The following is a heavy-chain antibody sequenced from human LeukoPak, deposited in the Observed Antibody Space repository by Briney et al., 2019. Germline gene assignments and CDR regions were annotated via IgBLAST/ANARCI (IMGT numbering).Heavy chain of an antibody. CDR3: AGHHPRNTVDF. J-gene: IGHJ4*02. CDR1: GGCISSYY. Sequence: PSETLSLTCTASGGCISSYYWSWIRQPPGKGLEWIAYISDIGSINYNPSLKSRVTISLDTSKNQFSLKLSSVTAADTAVYYCAGHHPRNTVDFWGQGTLVTVSS. D-gene: IGHD2-8*02. V-gene: IGHV4-59*08. CDR2: ISDIGSI.